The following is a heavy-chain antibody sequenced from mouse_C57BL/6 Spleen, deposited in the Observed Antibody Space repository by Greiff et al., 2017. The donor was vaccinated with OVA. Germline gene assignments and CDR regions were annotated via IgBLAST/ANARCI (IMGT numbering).Heavy chain of an antibody. CDR3: ARENYDGHFDY. CDR2: ISDGGSYT. CDR1: GFTFSSYA. J-gene: IGHJ2*01. D-gene: IGHD2-3*01. V-gene: IGHV5-4*01. Sequence: EVQGVESGGGLVKPGGSLKLSCAASGFTFSSYAMSWVRQTPEKRLEWVATISDGGSYTYYPDNVKGRFTISRDNAKNNLYLQMSHLKSEDTAMYYCARENYDGHFDYWGQGTTLTVSS.